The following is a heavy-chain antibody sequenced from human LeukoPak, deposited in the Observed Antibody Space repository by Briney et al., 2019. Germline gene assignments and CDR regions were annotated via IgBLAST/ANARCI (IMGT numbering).Heavy chain of an antibody. CDR3: AKDSYDSSVPMAFDI. V-gene: IGHV3-33*06. D-gene: IGHD3-22*01. CDR1: GFTFSSYG. J-gene: IGHJ3*02. CDR2: IWSNGNNR. Sequence: AGGSLRLSCAASGFTFSSYGMHWVRQAPGKGLEWVAVIWSNGNNRYYADSVKGRFTFSRDNSKNTLSLQMNSLRAEDTAVYYCAKDSYDSSVPMAFDIWGQGTMVTVSS.